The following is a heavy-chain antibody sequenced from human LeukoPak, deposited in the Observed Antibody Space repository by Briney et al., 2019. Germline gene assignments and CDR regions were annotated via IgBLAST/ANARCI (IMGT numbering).Heavy chain of an antibody. D-gene: IGHD6-6*01. V-gene: IGHV1-8*01. CDR2: MNPNSGNT. J-gene: IGHJ4*02. CDR3: ARGYSSSSPLDY. Sequence: ASVTVSFKASGFAFTSHDYNWVRQATGQGLEWMGWMNPNSGNTGYAQKFQGRVTMTMNTSISTAYMELSSLRSEDTAVYYCARGYSSSSPLDYWGQGTLVTVSS. CDR1: GFAFTSHD.